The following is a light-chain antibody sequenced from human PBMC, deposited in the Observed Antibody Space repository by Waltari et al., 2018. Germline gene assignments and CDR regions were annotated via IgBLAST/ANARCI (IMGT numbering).Light chain of an antibody. CDR3: QQYENWPPIT. V-gene: IGKV3-15*01. CDR1: QSIRSN. Sequence: EIVMTQSPGTMSVSPGERATLSCWASQSIRSNLAWYQQKPAQAPRLLIYGASTRATGIPARFSGSGSGTDFTLTISSLQSEDLAVYYCQQYENWPPITFGGGTKVEIK. CDR2: GAS. J-gene: IGKJ4*01.